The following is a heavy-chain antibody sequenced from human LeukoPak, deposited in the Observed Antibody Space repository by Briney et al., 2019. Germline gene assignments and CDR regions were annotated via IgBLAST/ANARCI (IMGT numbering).Heavy chain of an antibody. V-gene: IGHV1-2*02. Sequence: ASVKVSCKASGYTFTGYYMHCVRQAPGQGLEWMGWINPNSGGTNYAQKFQGRVTMTRDTSISTAYMELSRLRSDDTAVYYCASLIVVVPAANDYWGQGTLVTVSS. CDR1: GYTFTGYY. D-gene: IGHD2-2*01. J-gene: IGHJ4*02. CDR2: INPNSGGT. CDR3: ASLIVVVPAANDY.